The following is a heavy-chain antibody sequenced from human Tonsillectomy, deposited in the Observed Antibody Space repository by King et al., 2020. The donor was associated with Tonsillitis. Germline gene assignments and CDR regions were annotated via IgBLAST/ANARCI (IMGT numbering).Heavy chain of an antibody. V-gene: IGHV3-23*04. CDR2: INGGGVAT. CDR1: GFTFTTYT. J-gene: IGHJ4*02. Sequence: VQLVESGGGLVQPGGSLRLSCAASGFTFTTYTMTWVRQAPGKGLEWVSAINGGGVATSFADSVKGRFTISRDHSKNTLYLQMNNLRAEDTAVYYCAKDPSSTSSAHYFDYWGQGTLVTVSS. CDR3: AKDPSSTSSAHYFDY. D-gene: IGHD3-22*01.